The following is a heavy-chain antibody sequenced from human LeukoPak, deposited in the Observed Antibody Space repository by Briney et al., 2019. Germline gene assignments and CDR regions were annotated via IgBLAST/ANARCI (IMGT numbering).Heavy chain of an antibody. V-gene: IGHV3-21*04. D-gene: IGHD2-2*01. J-gene: IGHJ6*02. CDR1: GFTFSSYS. CDR2: ISSSSSYI. Sequence: GGSLRLSCAASGFTFSSYSMNWVRQAPGKGLEWVSSISSSSSYIYYADSVKGRFTISRDNAKNSLYLQMNSLRAEDTAVYYCAKTRAFKRDRRTGYCSSTSCYGLSYYYYGMDVWGQGTTVTVSS. CDR3: AKTRAFKRDRRTGYCSSTSCYGLSYYYYGMDV.